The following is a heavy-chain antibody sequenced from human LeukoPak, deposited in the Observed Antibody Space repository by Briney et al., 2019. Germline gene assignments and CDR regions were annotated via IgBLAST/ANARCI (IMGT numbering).Heavy chain of an antibody. V-gene: IGHV4-39*07. CDR1: DGSISSSSYY. D-gene: IGHD3-3*01. J-gene: IGHJ5*02. CDR2: IYYSGST. CDR3: ARGQNGDFWSGYPAYNWFDP. Sequence: SGTLSLTCTVSDGSISSSSYYWGWIRQPPGKGLEWIGSIYYSGSTYYNPSLKSRVTISVDTSKNQFSLKLSSVTAADTAVYYCARGQNGDFWSGYPAYNWFDPWGQGTLVTVSS.